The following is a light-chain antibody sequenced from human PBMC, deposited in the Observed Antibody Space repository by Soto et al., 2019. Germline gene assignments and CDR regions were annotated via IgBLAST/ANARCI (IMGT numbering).Light chain of an antibody. CDR1: QSISSW. J-gene: IGKJ1*01. CDR3: HQYNSYWT. V-gene: IGKV1-5*03. Sequence: DIQMTQSPSTLSASVGDRVTITCRASQSISSWLAWYQQKPGKAPKLLIYKAPSLESGVPSRFSGSGSGTEFTLTISSLQPDDFATYYCHQYNSYWTFGQGTKVDI. CDR2: KAP.